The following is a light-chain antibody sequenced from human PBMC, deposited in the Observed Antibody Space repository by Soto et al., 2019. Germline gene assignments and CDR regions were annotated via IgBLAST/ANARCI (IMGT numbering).Light chain of an antibody. Sequence: EIVLTQSPATLSLSPGERATLSCRARQSVSSYLAWYQQKPGQAPRLLIYDASNRATGIPARFSGSGSGTDFTLTIRSLEPEDFAVDYCQQRSNWPPIFTFGPGTKVDIK. CDR2: DAS. CDR3: QQRSNWPPIFT. V-gene: IGKV3-11*01. CDR1: QSVSSY. J-gene: IGKJ3*01.